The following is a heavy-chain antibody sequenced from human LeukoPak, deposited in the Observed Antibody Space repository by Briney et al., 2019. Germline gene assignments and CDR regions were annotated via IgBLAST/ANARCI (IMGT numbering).Heavy chain of an antibody. J-gene: IGHJ4*02. V-gene: IGHV4-39*07. CDR1: GGSISSSSYY. D-gene: IGHD2-2*01. Sequence: SETLSLTCTVSGGSISSSSYYWAWIRQPPGKGLEWIGSVKYSGNTYYNPSLKSRVTISLDTSSNQSSLKLTSVTAADTAVYYCARDRPRGPADSWGRGILVTVSS. CDR2: VKYSGNT. CDR3: ARDRPRGPADS.